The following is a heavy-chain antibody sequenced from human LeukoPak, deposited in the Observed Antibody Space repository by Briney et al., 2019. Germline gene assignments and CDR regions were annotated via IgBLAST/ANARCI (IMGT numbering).Heavy chain of an antibody. CDR3: AILRYYGDSRDDY. CDR1: GFTFRAYS. J-gene: IGHJ4*02. V-gene: IGHV3-30*02. D-gene: IGHD4-17*01. Sequence: GGSLRLSCAASGFTFRAYSMTWIRQAPGKGLEWVAVIWFDGSTKYYADSVKGRFTISRDNSKNTLYLQMNSLRAEDTAVYYCAILRYYGDSRDDYWGQGTLVTVSS. CDR2: IWFDGSTK.